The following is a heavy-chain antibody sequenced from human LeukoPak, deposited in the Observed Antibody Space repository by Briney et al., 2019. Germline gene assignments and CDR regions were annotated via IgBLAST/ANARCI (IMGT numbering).Heavy chain of an antibody. CDR2: ISSSSSTR. V-gene: IGHV3-48*01. J-gene: IGHJ4*02. CDR1: GFTFSSSS. Sequence: PGGSLRLSCAASGFTFSSSSMNWVRQAPGKGLEWVSYISSSSSTRYYAGSVKGRFTISRDSAKNSLYLQMNSLRAEDTAVYYCARFRTWGDKAFDYWGQGTLVTVSS. CDR3: ARFRTWGDKAFDY. D-gene: IGHD2-21*02.